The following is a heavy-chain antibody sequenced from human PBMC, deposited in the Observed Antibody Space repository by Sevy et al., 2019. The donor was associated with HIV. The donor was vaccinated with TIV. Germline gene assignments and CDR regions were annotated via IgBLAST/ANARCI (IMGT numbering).Heavy chain of an antibody. CDR3: ARDRRVEYGGSDY. CDR1: GFTFSNYW. CDR2: IKPDGSQK. Sequence: GGSLRLSCAASGFTFSNYWMTWVRQAPGKGLEWVANIKPDGSQKYYVDSLKGLFTISRDNAKNSLYLQMGSLTDEDTAVYYCARDRRVEYGGSDYWGQGALVTVSS. V-gene: IGHV3-7*03. D-gene: IGHD3-10*01. J-gene: IGHJ4*02.